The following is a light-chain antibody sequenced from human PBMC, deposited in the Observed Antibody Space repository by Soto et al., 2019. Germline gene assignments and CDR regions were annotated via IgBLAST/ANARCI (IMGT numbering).Light chain of an antibody. CDR3: QHYNNWPYT. Sequence: EIVMTQSPATLSVSPGERATLSCRASQSVSSNSAWYQQKPGQAPRLLIYGASTRATGIPVRFSGSGSGTEFTLTISSLQSEDFAVYYCQHYNNWPYTVGQGTKLEIK. CDR1: QSVSSN. J-gene: IGKJ2*01. CDR2: GAS. V-gene: IGKV3-15*01.